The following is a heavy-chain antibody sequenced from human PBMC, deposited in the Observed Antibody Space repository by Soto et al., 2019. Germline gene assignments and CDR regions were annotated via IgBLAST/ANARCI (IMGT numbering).Heavy chain of an antibody. CDR3: ARWGMVYAATYYYYYYMDV. D-gene: IGHD2-8*01. Sequence: ASVKVSCKASGYTFTSYDINWVRQATGQGLEWMGWMNPNSGNTGYAQKFQGRVTMTRNTSISTAYMELSSLRSEDTAVYYCARWGMVYAATYYYYYYMDVWGKGTTVTVSS. CDR2: MNPNSGNT. CDR1: GYTFTSYD. J-gene: IGHJ6*03. V-gene: IGHV1-8*01.